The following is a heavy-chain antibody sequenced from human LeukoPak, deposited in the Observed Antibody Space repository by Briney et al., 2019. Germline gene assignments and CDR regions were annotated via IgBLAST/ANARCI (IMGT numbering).Heavy chain of an antibody. D-gene: IGHD2-8*01. CDR2: IPYDGSNK. Sequence: GGSLRLSCAATGFTFSSYAMHWFRQNPPKGLESMADIPYDGSNKYYADTVKGRFTISRDNSKNTLYLQMNSLRAEDTAVYYCARGPERTGVGTRYYYDMDVWGQGTTVTVSS. V-gene: IGHV3-30*04. CDR1: GFTFSSYA. J-gene: IGHJ6*02. CDR3: ARGPERTGVGTRYYYDMDV.